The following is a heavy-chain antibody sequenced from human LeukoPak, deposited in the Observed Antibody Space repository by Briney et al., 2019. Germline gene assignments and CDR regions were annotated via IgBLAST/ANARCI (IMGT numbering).Heavy chain of an antibody. CDR2: ISAYNGNT. D-gene: IGHD6-6*01. V-gene: IGHV1-18*01. J-gene: IGHJ4*02. CDR3: ARVWGIAARPDY. CDR1: GYTFTSHG. Sequence: ASVKVSCKASGYTFTSHGISWVRQAPGQGFEWMGWISAYNGNTNYAQKLQGRVTMTTDTSTSTAYMELRSLRSDDTAVYYCARVWGIAARPDYWGQGILVTVSS.